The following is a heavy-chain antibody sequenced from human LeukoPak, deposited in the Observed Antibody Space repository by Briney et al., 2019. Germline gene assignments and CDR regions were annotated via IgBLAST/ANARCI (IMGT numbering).Heavy chain of an antibody. CDR2: TYYSGGT. V-gene: IGHV4-39*01. D-gene: IGHD3-22*01. CDR3: ARHAESYYYDSSGYQPIDY. CDR1: GGSISSSSYY. J-gene: IGHJ4*02. Sequence: PSETLSLTCTVSGGSISSSSYYWGWIRQPPGKGLEWIGSTYYSGGTYYNPSLKSRVTISVDTSKNQFSLKLSSVTAADTAVYYCARHAESYYYDSSGYQPIDYWGQGTLVTVSS.